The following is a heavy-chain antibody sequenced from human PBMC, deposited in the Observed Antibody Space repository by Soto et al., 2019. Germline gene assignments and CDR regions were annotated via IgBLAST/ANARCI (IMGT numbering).Heavy chain of an antibody. J-gene: IGHJ6*02. CDR1: GLTFANAW. V-gene: IGHV3-15*01. CDR2: IKSKIDGAST. Sequence: PWGSLRLSCAVSGLTFANAWMSWVRQAPGKGLEWIGRIKSKIDGASTDHAAPVKGSFTISRDDSKDTLYLQMDSLRTEDSAVYYCDTGRLPKGFYAMDIWGQGTAVTVSS. CDR3: DTGRLPKGFYAMDI.